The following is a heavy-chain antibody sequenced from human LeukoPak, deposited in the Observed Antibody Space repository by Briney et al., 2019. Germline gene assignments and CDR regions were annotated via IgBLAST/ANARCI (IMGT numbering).Heavy chain of an antibody. J-gene: IGHJ4*02. CDR3: ARRSYVVVPAAIGGYFDY. V-gene: IGHV4-39*01. CDR1: GGSISSSSYY. Sequence: SETLSLTCTVSGGSISSSSYYWGWIRQPPGKGLEWIGSIYYSGSTYYNPSLKSRVTISVDTSKNQFSLKLSSVTAEDTAVYYCARRSYVVVPAAIGGYFDYWGQGTLVTVSS. D-gene: IGHD2-2*01. CDR2: IYYSGST.